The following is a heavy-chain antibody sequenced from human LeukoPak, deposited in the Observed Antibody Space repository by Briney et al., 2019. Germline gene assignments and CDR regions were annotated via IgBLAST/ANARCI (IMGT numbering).Heavy chain of an antibody. CDR2: ISYDGSSK. Sequence: PGRSLRLSCAASGFTFSSYGMHWVRQAPGKGLEWVAVISYDGSSKYYADSVKGRFTISRDNSKNTLYLQMNSLRAEDTAVYYCRIQLWPLDYWGQGALVTVSS. D-gene: IGHD5-18*01. CDR1: GFTFSSYG. V-gene: IGHV3-30*03. J-gene: IGHJ4*02. CDR3: RIQLWPLDY.